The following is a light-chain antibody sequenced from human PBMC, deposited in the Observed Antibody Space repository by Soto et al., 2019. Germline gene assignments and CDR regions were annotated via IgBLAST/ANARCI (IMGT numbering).Light chain of an antibody. CDR1: TSNIAGNT. V-gene: IGLV1-44*01. CDR2: IDD. J-gene: IGLJ7*01. CDR3: ATWDDSLNAAV. Sequence: QSALTQPPSLSGTPGQRVTISCSGSTSNIAGNTVHWYQHLPETAPKLLIYIDDQRPSGVPYRFSGSKSGTSASLAISGRQSEDEADYYCATWDDSLNAAVFGGGTQLTVL.